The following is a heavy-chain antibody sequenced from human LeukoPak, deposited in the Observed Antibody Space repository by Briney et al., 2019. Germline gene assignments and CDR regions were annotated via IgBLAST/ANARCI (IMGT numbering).Heavy chain of an antibody. CDR3: ARGYYISSSVFDY. J-gene: IGHJ4*02. CDR2: IWYDGSKI. D-gene: IGHD6-6*01. V-gene: IGHV3-33*01. Sequence: GGSLRLSCAASGFTFSSYGMHWLRQAPGKGLEWVSVIWYDGSKIYYADSVKSRFTISRDNSKNTLYLQMDSLRAEDTAVYHCARGYYISSSVFDYWGRGTLVTVSS. CDR1: GFTFSSYG.